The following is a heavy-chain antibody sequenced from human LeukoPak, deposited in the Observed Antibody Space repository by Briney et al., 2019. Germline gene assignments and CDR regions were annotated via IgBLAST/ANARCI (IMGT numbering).Heavy chain of an antibody. CDR3: ARGRLYYYDSSGPFDP. D-gene: IGHD3-22*01. J-gene: IGHJ5*02. Sequence: PGGSLRLSCAASGFTFSSYSVNWVRQAPGKGLEWVSYISSSSSTIYYADSVKGRFTISRDNAKNSLYLQMNSLRAEDTAVYYCARGRLYYYDSSGPFDPWGQGTLVTVSS. CDR2: ISSSSSTI. V-gene: IGHV3-48*04. CDR1: GFTFSSYS.